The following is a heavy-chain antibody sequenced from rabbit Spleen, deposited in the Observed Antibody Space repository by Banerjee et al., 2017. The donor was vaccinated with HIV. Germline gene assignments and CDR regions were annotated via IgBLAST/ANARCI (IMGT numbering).Heavy chain of an antibody. CDR3: VRGDTNGWGDYFVF. CDR1: RFSFSSIDW. CDR2: IYAGSGGMT. V-gene: IGHV1S45*01. D-gene: IGHD4-1*01. Sequence: QQQLEESGGGLVKPGGTLTLTCTVSRFSFSSIDWICWVRQAPGKGLEWIACIYAGSGGMTHYASWAKGRVTISKTSSTTVTLQMTSLTAADTATYFCVRGDTNGWGDYFVFWGPGTLVTVS. J-gene: IGHJ4*02.